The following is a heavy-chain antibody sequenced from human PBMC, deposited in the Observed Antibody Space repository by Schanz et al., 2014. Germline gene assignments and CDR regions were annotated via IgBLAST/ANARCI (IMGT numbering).Heavy chain of an antibody. D-gene: IGHD1-26*01. CDR2: IYSGGST. CDR3: ARDPSGSYGWFDP. Sequence: EVQLVESGGGLVQPGGSLRLSCAASGFTVSINYMSWVRQAPGKGLEWVSVIYSGGSTYYADSVKGRFTISRDNSKDTLYLQMNSLRTEDTAVYYCARDPSGSYGWFDPWGQGTLVTVSS. V-gene: IGHV3-66*01. J-gene: IGHJ5*02. CDR1: GFTVSINY.